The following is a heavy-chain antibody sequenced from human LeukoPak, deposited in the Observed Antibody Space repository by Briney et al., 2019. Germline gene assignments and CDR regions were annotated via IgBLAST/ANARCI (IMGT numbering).Heavy chain of an antibody. J-gene: IGHJ4*02. D-gene: IGHD3-9*01. CDR2: IYSGGDT. CDR3: ATLTYYSDS. CDR1: GFTVSSNY. V-gene: IGHV3-66*01. Sequence: GGSLRLSCAACGFTVSSNYMSWVRQAPGKGLEWVSVIYSGGDTYYADSVKGRFTISRDNSKNTLYLQMNSLRAEDTAVYYCATLTYYSDSWGQGTLVTASS.